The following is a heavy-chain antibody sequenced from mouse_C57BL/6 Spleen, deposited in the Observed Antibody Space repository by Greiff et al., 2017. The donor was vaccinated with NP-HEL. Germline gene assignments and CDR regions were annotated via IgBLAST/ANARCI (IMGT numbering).Heavy chain of an antibody. D-gene: IGHD2-2*01. J-gene: IGHJ4*01. CDR3: VRQKHYYGYDGSAMDY. CDR1: GFSFNTYA. CDR2: IRSKSNNYAT. Sequence: EVQGVESGGGLVQPKGSLKLSCAASGFSFNTYAMNWVRQAPGKGLEWVARIRSKSNNYATYYADSVKDRFTISRDDSESMLYLQMNNLKTEDTAMYYCVRQKHYYGYDGSAMDYWGQGTSVTVSS. V-gene: IGHV10-1*01.